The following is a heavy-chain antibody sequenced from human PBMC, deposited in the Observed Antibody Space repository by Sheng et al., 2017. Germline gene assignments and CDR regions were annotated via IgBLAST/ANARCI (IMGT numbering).Heavy chain of an antibody. CDR2: ISGSSSTI. J-gene: IGHJ4*02. CDR1: GFTFSNYE. Sequence: EVHLVQSEGGLVQPGGSLRLSCAASGFTFSNYEMNWVRQAPGKGLEWLSFISGSSSTIYYADSVKGRFTISRDNAKNSLYLQMNSLRAEDTAVYYCARDTALYLRPGHFDSWGQGTLVIVSS. CDR3: ARDTALYLRPGHFDS. V-gene: IGHV3-48*03.